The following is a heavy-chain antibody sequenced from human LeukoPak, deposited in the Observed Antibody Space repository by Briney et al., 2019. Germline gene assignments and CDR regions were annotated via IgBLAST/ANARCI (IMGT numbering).Heavy chain of an antibody. CDR1: GFTFSNYA. CDR2: ISGGAGSA. Sequence: GGSLRLSCAASGFTFSNYAMNWVRQAPGKGLEWVSSISGGAGSASHADSVKGRFTMSRDNSKNTLYLQMNSLRAEDTAVYYCAKDGGYGSGNYYPDYWGQGTLVTVSS. D-gene: IGHD3-10*01. CDR3: AKDGGYGSGNYYPDY. J-gene: IGHJ4*02. V-gene: IGHV3-23*01.